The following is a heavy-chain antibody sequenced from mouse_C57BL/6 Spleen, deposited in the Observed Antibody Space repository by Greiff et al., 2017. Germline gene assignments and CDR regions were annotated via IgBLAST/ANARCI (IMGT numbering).Heavy chain of an antibody. D-gene: IGHD2-2*01. J-gene: IGHJ4*01. V-gene: IGHV1-72*01. CDR3: ARSLVTTFYYAMDY. CDR2: IDPNSGGT. CDR1: GYTFTSYW. Sequence: QVQLQQPGAELVKPGASVKLSCKASGYTFTSYWMHWVKQRPGRGLEWIGRIDPNSGGTKYNEKFKSKATLTVDKPSSTAYMQLSSMTSEDSAVYYCARSLVTTFYYAMDYWGQGTSVTVSS.